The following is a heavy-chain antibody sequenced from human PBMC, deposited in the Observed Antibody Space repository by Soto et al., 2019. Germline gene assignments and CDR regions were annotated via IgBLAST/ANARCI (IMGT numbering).Heavy chain of an antibody. D-gene: IGHD3-3*01. CDR2: ISAYNGNT. V-gene: IGHV1-18*01. J-gene: IGHJ3*02. Sequence: ASVKVSCKASGYTFTSYGISWVRQAPGQGLEWMGWISAYNGNTNYAQKLQGRVTMTTDTSTSTAYMELRSLRSDDTAVYYCARDNSRITIFGVVIIGDAFDIWGQGTMVTVSS. CDR3: ARDNSRITIFGVVIIGDAFDI. CDR1: GYTFTSYG.